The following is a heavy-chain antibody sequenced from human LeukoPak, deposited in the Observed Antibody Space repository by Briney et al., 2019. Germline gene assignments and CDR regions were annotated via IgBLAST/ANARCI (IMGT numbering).Heavy chain of an antibody. Sequence: HAGGSLRLSCAASGFTFSSYAMSWVRQAPVKGLEWVSAISGSGGSTYYADSVKGRFTISRDNSKNTLYLQMNSLRAEDTAVYYCAKDVASYGYRRFDYWGQGTLVTVSS. CDR2: ISGSGGST. V-gene: IGHV3-23*01. J-gene: IGHJ4*02. D-gene: IGHD5-18*01. CDR1: GFTFSSYA. CDR3: AKDVASYGYRRFDY.